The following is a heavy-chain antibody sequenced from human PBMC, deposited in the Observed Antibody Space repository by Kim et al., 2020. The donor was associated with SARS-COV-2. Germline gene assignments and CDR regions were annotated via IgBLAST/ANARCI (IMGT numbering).Heavy chain of an antibody. Sequence: SVKVSCKASGGTFSSYAISWVRQAPGQGLEWMGGIIPIFGTANYAQKFQGRVTITADESTSTAYMELSSLRSEDTAVYYCARDRRRGAVAGFYYYGMDVWGQGTTVTVSS. V-gene: IGHV1-69*13. CDR2: IIPIFGTA. CDR1: GGTFSSYA. D-gene: IGHD6-19*01. CDR3: ARDRRRGAVAGFYYYGMDV. J-gene: IGHJ6*02.